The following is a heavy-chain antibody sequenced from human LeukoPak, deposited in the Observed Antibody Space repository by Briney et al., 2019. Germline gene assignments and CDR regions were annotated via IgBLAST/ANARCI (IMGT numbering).Heavy chain of an antibody. Sequence: SETLSLTCTVSGGSISSGDYYWSWIRQPPGKGLEWIGYIYYSGSTYYNPSLKSRVTISVDTSKNQFSLKLSSVTAADTAVYYCARDNYYDRAWFDPWGQGTLVTVSS. D-gene: IGHD3-22*01. CDR3: ARDNYYDRAWFDP. J-gene: IGHJ5*02. CDR2: IYYSGST. CDR1: GGSISSGDYY. V-gene: IGHV4-30-4*01.